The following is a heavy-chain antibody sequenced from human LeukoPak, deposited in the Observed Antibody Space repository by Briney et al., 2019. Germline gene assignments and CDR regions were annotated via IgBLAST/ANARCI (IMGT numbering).Heavy chain of an antibody. J-gene: IGHJ3*02. V-gene: IGHV4-39*07. CDR2: IYYSGST. D-gene: IGHD2-2*01. CDR1: GGSISSSSYY. CDR3: AKQGHIVVVPAAVNDAFDI. Sequence: SETLSHTCTVSGGSISSSSYYWGWIRQPPGKGLEWIGSIYYSGSTYYNPSLKSRVTISVDTSKNQFSLKLSSVTAADTAVYYCAKQGHIVVVPAAVNDAFDIWGQGTMVTVSS.